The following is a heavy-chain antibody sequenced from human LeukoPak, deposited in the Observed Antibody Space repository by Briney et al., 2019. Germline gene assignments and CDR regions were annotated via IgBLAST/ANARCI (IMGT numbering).Heavy chain of an antibody. Sequence: GGSLRLSCAASGFTFSNYYMGWIRQAPGKGLEWVSSISSSSSYIYYADPVKGRFTISRDNAKNSLYLQMNSLRAEDTAVYYCARDSSPPLLRPKGFDYWGQGTLVTVSS. V-gene: IGHV3-21*01. J-gene: IGHJ4*02. CDR2: ISSSSSYI. D-gene: IGHD2-15*01. CDR3: ARDSSPPLLRPKGFDY. CDR1: GFTFSNYY.